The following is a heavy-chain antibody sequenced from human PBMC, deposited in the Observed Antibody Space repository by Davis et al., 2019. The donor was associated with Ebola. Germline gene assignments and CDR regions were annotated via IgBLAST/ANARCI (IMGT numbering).Heavy chain of an antibody. CDR2: MNPNDGNT. J-gene: IGHJ4*02. Sequence: ASVKVSCKASGYTFTSSDINWVRQATGQGLEWMGWMNPNDGNTGYAQKFQGRVTMTRNTSISTSYMELSSLRSEDTAVYFCARAVPGKEDLDFWGQGTLVTVSS. CDR1: GYTFTSSD. D-gene: IGHD6-19*01. V-gene: IGHV1-8*01. CDR3: ARAVPGKEDLDF.